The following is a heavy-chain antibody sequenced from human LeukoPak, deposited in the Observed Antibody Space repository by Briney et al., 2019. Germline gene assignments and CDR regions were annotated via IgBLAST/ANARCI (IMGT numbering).Heavy chain of an antibody. CDR3: AKADWLKYFDY. D-gene: IGHD3-9*01. J-gene: IGHJ4*02. V-gene: IGHV3-48*03. Sequence: GGSLRLSCAASGFTFSSYEMNWVRQAPGKGLEWVSYISSSGSTIYYADSVKGRFTISRDNSKNTLYLQMNSLRAEDTAVYYCAKADWLKYFDYWGQGTLVTVSS. CDR1: GFTFSSYE. CDR2: ISSSGSTI.